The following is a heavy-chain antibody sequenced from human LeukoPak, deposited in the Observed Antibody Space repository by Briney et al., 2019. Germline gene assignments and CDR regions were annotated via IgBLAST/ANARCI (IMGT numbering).Heavy chain of an antibody. J-gene: IGHJ6*03. D-gene: IGHD3-10*01. Sequence: GGSLRLSCAASGFTFSSYSMNWVRQAPGKGLEWVSYISSSGSTIYYADSVKGRFTISRDNAKNSLYLQMNSLRAEDTAVYYCARRGVTAPYYYYYMDVWGKGTTVTISS. CDR3: ARRGVTAPYYYYYMDV. CDR2: ISSSGSTI. V-gene: IGHV3-48*04. CDR1: GFTFSSYS.